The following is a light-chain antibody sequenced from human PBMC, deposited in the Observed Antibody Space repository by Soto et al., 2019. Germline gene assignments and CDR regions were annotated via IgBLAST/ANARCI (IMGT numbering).Light chain of an antibody. CDR2: GAS. Sequence: EIVMTQSPATLSVSTGESATISGRASQTSSGNLAWYQQKPGQAPRLLISGASTRATGIPASFSGSGSGTEFTLIIINLQSEDFAMYYCQQYTNWPFTFGGGTKVEIK. CDR3: QQYTNWPFT. V-gene: IGKV3-15*01. J-gene: IGKJ4*01. CDR1: QTSSGN.